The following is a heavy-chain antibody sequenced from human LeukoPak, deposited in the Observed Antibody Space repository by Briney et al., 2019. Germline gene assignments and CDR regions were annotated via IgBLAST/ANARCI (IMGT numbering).Heavy chain of an antibody. J-gene: IGHJ4*02. V-gene: IGHV4-59*01. CDR3: ARLVLRYFDFDY. Sequence: SETLSLTCTVSGGSISSYYWSWIRQPPGKGLEWIGYIHYSGSTNYNPSLKSRVTISVDTSKNRMSLKLSSVTAADTAVYYCARLVLRYFDFDYWGQGALVTVSS. CDR1: GGSISSYY. CDR2: IHYSGST. D-gene: IGHD3-9*01.